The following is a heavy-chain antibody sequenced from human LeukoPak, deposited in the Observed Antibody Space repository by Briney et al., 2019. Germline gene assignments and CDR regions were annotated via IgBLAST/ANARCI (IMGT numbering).Heavy chain of an antibody. CDR1: GGSISSYY. V-gene: IGHV4-59*08. D-gene: IGHD1-26*01. CDR2: IYYGGST. CDR3: ARRRGATFWFDP. J-gene: IGHJ5*02. Sequence: SETLSLTCTASGGSISSYYWSWIRQPPGKGLEWIGYIYYGGSTNYNPSLKSRVTISVDTSKNQFSLKLSSVTAADTAVYYCARRRGATFWFDPWGQGTLVTVSS.